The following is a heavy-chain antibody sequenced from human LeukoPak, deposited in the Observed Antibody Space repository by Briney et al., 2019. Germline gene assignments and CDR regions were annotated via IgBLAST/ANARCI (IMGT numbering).Heavy chain of an antibody. J-gene: IGHJ3*02. CDR3: AREGEDYYDSSGYGAFDI. V-gene: IGHV7-4-1*02. Sequence: AASVKVSCKASGYTFTDYYMHWVRQAPGQGLEWMGWINTNTGNPTYAQGFTGRFVFSLDTSVSTAYLQISSLKAEDTAVYYCAREGEDYYDSSGYGAFDIWGQGTMVTVSS. CDR1: GYTFTDYY. CDR2: INTNTGNP. D-gene: IGHD3-22*01.